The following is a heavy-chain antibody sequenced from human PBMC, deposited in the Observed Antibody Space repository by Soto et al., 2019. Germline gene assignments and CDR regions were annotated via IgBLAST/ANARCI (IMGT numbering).Heavy chain of an antibody. J-gene: IGHJ4*02. CDR1: GGSISSSSYY. V-gene: IGHV4-39*01. CDR3: ARRLYCSGGSCRGRPFDY. D-gene: IGHD2-15*01. CDR2: IYYSGST. Sequence: SETLSLTCTVSGGSISSSSYYWGWIRQPPGKGLEWIGSIYYSGSTYYNPSLKSRVTISVDTSKNQFSLKLSSVTAADTAVYYCARRLYCSGGSCRGRPFDYWGQGTLVTVSS.